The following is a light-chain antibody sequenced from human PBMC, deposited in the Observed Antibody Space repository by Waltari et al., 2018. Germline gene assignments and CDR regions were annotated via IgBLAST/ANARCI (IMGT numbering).Light chain of an antibody. CDR1: QAISTW. V-gene: IGKV1-12*01. J-gene: IGKJ2*01. CDR2: SAS. Sequence: DIQMTQSPSSVSASGGGRVTITCRASQAISTWLAWYQQKPGKAPKLMIFSASTLQSAVPTRFSGRGSATVFMVPISRLQSEDFATYYCQQAYSFTITFGQGTKLEIK. CDR3: QQAYSFTIT.